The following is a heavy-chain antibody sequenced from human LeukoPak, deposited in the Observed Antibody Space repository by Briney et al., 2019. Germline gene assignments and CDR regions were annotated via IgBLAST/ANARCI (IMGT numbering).Heavy chain of an antibody. Sequence: ASVKVSCKASGYTFTGYYMHWVRQAPGQGLERKGWINPNSGGTNYSQKVQGRVTMTRDTSISTAYMELSRLRSDDTAVYYCARGAFTSHYDYWGQGTLVTVSS. CDR2: INPNSGGT. D-gene: IGHD2-2*01. V-gene: IGHV1-2*02. CDR3: ARGAFTSHYDY. CDR1: GYTFTGYY. J-gene: IGHJ4*02.